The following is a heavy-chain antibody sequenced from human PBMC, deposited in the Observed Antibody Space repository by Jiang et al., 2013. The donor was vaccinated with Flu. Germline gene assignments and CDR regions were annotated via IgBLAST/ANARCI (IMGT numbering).Heavy chain of an antibody. V-gene: IGHV5-10-1*01. CDR2: IDPSDSYI. J-gene: IGHJ5*02. Sequence: GAEVKKPGESLKISCKASGYSFTSNWITWVRQTPGKGLEWMGMIDPSDSYIHYNPSFEGHVTISADKSISTAYLQWSSLKASDSSLYYCARQSISRLRRLGPPDPWGQGTLVTVSS. CDR3: ARQSISRLRRLGPPDP. D-gene: IGHD7-27*01. CDR1: GYSFTSNW.